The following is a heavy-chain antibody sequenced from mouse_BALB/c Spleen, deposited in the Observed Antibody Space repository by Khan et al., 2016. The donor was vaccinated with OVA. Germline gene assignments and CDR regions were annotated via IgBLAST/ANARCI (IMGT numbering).Heavy chain of an antibody. D-gene: IGHD1-1*01. J-gene: IGHJ3*01. CDR3: AREGDYGSRRACFAY. CDR1: GYAFSSYW. V-gene: IGHV1-80*01. CDR2: IYPGGGNT. Sequence: QVRLQQSGAELVRPGSSVKISCKASGYAFSSYWMNWVKQRPGQGLEWIGQIYPGGGNTYYSGNFKGKATLTADKSSNTAYMQLSTLTSEDSAVYVCAREGDYGSRRACFAYWGQGTLVTVSA.